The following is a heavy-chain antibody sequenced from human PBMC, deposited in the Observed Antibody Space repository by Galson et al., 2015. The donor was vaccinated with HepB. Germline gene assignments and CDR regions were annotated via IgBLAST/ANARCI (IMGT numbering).Heavy chain of an antibody. J-gene: IGHJ6*04. D-gene: IGHD3-22*01. Sequence: SLRLSCAASGFTFSDYYMSWIRQAPGKGLEWVSYISSSSSYTNYADSVKGRFTISRDNAKNSLYLQMNSLRAEDTAVYYCARDNVPYDSSGYYPTFDYWGKGTTVTVSS. CDR3: ARDNVPYDSSGYYPTFDY. CDR1: GFTFSDYY. V-gene: IGHV3-11*06. CDR2: ISSSSSYT.